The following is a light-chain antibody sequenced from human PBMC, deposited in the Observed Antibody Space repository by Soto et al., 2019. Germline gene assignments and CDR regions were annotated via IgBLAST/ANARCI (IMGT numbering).Light chain of an antibody. J-gene: IGLJ2*01. CDR1: SSDVGSYKL. CDR3: SSYAGSSTLV. Sequence: QSALTQPASVSGSPGQSITISCTGTSSDVGSYKLVSWYQQHPGKAPKLMIYEGSKRPSGVSNRFSGSKSGNTASLTVSGLQAEDEADYYCSSYAGSSTLVFGGGTQLTVL. CDR2: EGS. V-gene: IGLV2-23*01.